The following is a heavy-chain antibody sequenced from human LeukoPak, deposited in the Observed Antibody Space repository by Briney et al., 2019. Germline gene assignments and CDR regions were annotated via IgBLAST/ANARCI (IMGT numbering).Heavy chain of an antibody. Sequence: PGGSLRLSCATSGFTFSSYSMNWVRQAPGKGLEWVSYISSSSSYIYYADSVKGRFTISRDNAKNSLYLQMNSLRAEDTAVYYCARASSWPTFDYWGQGTLVTVSS. J-gene: IGHJ4*02. CDR1: GFTFSSYS. CDR3: ARASSWPTFDY. CDR2: ISSSSSYI. D-gene: IGHD6-13*01. V-gene: IGHV3-21*05.